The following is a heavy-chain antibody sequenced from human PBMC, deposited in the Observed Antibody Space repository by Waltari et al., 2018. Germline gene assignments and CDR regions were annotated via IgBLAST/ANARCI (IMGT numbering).Heavy chain of an antibody. CDR1: GGSLSGYF. CDR2: INNGGYT. V-gene: IGHV4-34*02. J-gene: IGHJ5*02. CDR3: AQGSSWYDP. Sequence: QLQLQQRGAGLLKPSETLSLTCPLHGGSLSGYFWNWNRQTPGKGLEGIGQINNGGYTTYNPSLKSRVTMSVDKSKNEFSLNLTSVTAADTAVYYCAQGSSWYDPWGQGTLVIVSS.